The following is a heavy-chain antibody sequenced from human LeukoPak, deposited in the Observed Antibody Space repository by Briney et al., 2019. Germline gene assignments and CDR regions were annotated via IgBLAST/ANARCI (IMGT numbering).Heavy chain of an antibody. V-gene: IGHV4-59*11. D-gene: IGHD6-6*01. J-gene: IGHJ4*02. CDR1: GGCISGHH. CDR2: IYYRGNT. Sequence: SETLSLTCSVSGGCISGHHWSWMRQPPRKGPHWVGGIYYRGNTNYNPSIKSRLTISLDTSKNQFSLRLSSVTAADTAVYYCARGGISSSSAEVLDCWGQGSLVTVSS. CDR3: ARGGISSSSAEVLDC.